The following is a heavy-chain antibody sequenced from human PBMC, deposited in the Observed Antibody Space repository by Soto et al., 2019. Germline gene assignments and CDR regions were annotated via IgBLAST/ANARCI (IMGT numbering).Heavy chain of an antibody. CDR2: IYHSGST. CDR1: GGSISSSNW. Sequence: QVQLQESGPGLVNPSGTLSLTCAVSGGSISSSNWWSWVRQPPGKGLEWIGEIYHSGSTNYNPSLKSRVTIAVDQSKSQSSLKLSSVTAADAAVYYCASQPGIAAAGYFDYWGHGTLVTVSS. CDR3: ASQPGIAAAGYFDY. D-gene: IGHD6-13*01. V-gene: IGHV4-4*02. J-gene: IGHJ4*01.